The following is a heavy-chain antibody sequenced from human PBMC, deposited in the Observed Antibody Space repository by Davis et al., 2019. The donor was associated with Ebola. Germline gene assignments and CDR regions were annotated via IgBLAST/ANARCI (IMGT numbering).Heavy chain of an antibody. Sequence: ASVKVSCKASGYTFSSYYMHWVRQAPGQGLEWMGIINPSGGSTSYSQKFQGRVTMTRDTSTSTVYMELSSLRSEDTAVYYCARSIAARHHFDYWGQGTLVTVSS. V-gene: IGHV1-46*01. J-gene: IGHJ4*02. CDR2: INPSGGST. CDR3: ARSIAARHHFDY. D-gene: IGHD6-6*01. CDR1: GYTFSSYY.